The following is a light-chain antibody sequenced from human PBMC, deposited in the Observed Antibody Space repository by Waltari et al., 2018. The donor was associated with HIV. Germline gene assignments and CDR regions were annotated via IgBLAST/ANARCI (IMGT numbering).Light chain of an antibody. J-gene: IGLJ3*02. CDR1: SSDVGGYDS. V-gene: IGLV2-11*01. CDR3: CSYAGTYTYVL. CDR2: EVI. Sequence: QSALTQPRSVSGSPVQSVTISCPGTSSDVGGYDSVSWYLQHPGKGPKLIIYEVIKRPSGVPDRFSGSKSGNTASLTISGLQTEDEADYFCCSYAGTYTYVLFGGGTKLTVL.